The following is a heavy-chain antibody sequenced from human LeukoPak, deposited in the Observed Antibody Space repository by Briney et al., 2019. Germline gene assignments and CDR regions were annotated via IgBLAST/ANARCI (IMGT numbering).Heavy chain of an antibody. Sequence: SETLSLTXTVSGGSISSYYWSWIRQPPGKELEWIGYIYYSGSTNYTPSLKSRVTISVDTSKNQFSLKLSSETAADTAVYYCARDPGAYFDYWGQGTLVTVSS. V-gene: IGHV4-59*01. CDR3: ARDPGAYFDY. CDR1: GGSISSYY. D-gene: IGHD4/OR15-4a*01. CDR2: IYYSGST. J-gene: IGHJ4*02.